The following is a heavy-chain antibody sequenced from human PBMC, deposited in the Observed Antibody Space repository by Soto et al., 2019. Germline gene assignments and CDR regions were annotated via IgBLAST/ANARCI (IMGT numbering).Heavy chain of an antibody. J-gene: IGHJ6*02. CDR3: AKGDYDFWSGVNQDYYYYGMDV. D-gene: IGHD3-3*01. V-gene: IGHV3-30*02. Sequence: GGSLRLSCAASGFTFSTYGMHWVRQSPGKGLEWVAVIWYDGSNKYYADSVKGRFTISRDNSKNTLYLQMNSLRAEDTAVYYCAKGDYDFWSGVNQDYYYYGMDVWGQGTTVTVSS. CDR2: IWYDGSNK. CDR1: GFTFSTYG.